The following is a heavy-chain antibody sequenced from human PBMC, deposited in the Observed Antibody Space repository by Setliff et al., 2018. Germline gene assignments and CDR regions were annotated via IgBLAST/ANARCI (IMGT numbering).Heavy chain of an antibody. CDR2: INHSGST. CDR1: GGSFSGYY. V-gene: IGHV4-34*01. CDR3: ARVPPKDSGSFYWDAFDI. Sequence: SETLSLTCAVYGGSFSGYYWSWIRQPPGEGLEWSGEINHSGSTNYNPSLKSRVTISVDTSKNQFSLKLTSVTAADTAVYYCARVPPKDSGSFYWDAFDIWGQGTMVTVSS. D-gene: IGHD1-26*01. J-gene: IGHJ3*02.